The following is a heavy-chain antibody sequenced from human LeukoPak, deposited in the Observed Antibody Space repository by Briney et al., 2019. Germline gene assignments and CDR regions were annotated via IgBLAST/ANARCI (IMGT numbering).Heavy chain of an antibody. CDR2: INPSSGGT. CDR3: ARGLREAVAEDWFDP. D-gene: IGHD6-19*01. Sequence: ASVKVSCKASGYTFTGYYMHWVRQAPGQGLEWMGWINPSSGGTNYAQKFQGRVTMTRDTSISTAYMELSRLRSDDTAVYYCARGLREAVAEDWFDPWGQGTLVTVSS. V-gene: IGHV1-2*02. CDR1: GYTFTGYY. J-gene: IGHJ5*02.